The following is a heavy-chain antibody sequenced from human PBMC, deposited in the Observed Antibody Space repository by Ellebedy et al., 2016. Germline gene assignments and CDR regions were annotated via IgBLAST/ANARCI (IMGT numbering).Heavy chain of an antibody. V-gene: IGHV1-69*10. D-gene: IGHD3-22*01. CDR2: IIPILGIA. CDR3: AREEGSVGPRSYYDSSGYTLH. J-gene: IGHJ4*02. Sequence: ASVKVSCKASGGTFSSYAISWVRQAPGQGLEWMGGIIPILGIANYAQKFQGRVTITADKSTSTAYMELSSLRSEDTAVYYCAREEGSVGPRSYYDSSGYTLHWGQGTLVTVSS. CDR1: GGTFSSYA.